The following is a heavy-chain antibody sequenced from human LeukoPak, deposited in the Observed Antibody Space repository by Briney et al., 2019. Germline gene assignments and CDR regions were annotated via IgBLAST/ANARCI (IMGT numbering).Heavy chain of an antibody. V-gene: IGHV1-3*01. CDR3: ARDDNYGIFVNVDY. D-gene: IGHD4-11*01. CDR2: INAGNGNT. Sequence: ASVKVSCKASGYTFTSYAMHWVRQAPGQRLEWMGWINAGNGNTKYSQEFQGRVTLTTDTSTSTAYMELSSLRSDDTAVYYCARDDNYGIFVNVDYWGQGTLVTVSS. J-gene: IGHJ4*02. CDR1: GYTFTSYA.